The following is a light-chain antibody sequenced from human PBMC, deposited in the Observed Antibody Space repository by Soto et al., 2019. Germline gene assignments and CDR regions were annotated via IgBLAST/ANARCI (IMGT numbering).Light chain of an antibody. CDR3: QQYNNWPGT. CDR2: YAS. Sequence: ERVMTQSPATLSVSPGDRATLSCRASQSVGSNLAWYQQKPGQVPRLLIYYASTRATGIPARFSGSGSGTQVTLTITSLQSEDFAVYYCQQYNNWPGTFGQGTKVEIK. J-gene: IGKJ1*01. CDR1: QSVGSN. V-gene: IGKV3-15*01.